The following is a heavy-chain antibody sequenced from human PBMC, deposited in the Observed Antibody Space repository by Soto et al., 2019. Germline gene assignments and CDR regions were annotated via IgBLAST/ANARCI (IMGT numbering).Heavy chain of an antibody. CDR2: IIPIFGTA. CDR3: ARLNYYYGSGSYPFLESARNWFDP. D-gene: IGHD3-10*01. J-gene: IGHJ5*02. Sequence: SVKVSCKASGGTFSSYAISWVRQAPGQGLEWMGGIIPIFGTANYAQKFQGRVTITADESTSTAYMELSSLRSEDTAVYYCARLNYYYGSGSYPFLESARNWFDPWGQGTLVTVSS. CDR1: GGTFSSYA. V-gene: IGHV1-69*13.